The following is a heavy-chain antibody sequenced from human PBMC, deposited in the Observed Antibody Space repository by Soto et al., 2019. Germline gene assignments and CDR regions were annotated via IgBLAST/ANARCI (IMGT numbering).Heavy chain of an antibody. Sequence: QVQLVQSGAEVKKPGSSVKVSCKASGGTFSSYAISWVRQAPGQGLEWMGGIIPIFGTANYAQKFQGRVTSTADESTSIAEMELSSLRSEDTAVYYCAREVVVAATGWFDPWGQGTLVTVSS. V-gene: IGHV1-69*12. CDR1: GGTFSSYA. CDR3: AREVVVAATGWFDP. CDR2: IIPIFGTA. D-gene: IGHD2-15*01. J-gene: IGHJ5*02.